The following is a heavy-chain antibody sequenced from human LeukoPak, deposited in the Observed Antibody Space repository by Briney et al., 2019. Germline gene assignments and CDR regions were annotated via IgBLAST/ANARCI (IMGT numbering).Heavy chain of an antibody. V-gene: IGHV3-48*01. Sequence: GGSLRLSCATSGFIFSSYSMNWVRQAPGKGLEWVSYISSSSRTIYYADSAKGRFTISRDNAKNSLYLQMNSLRAEDTAVYYCARVGIYCSSTSCYGSFFDYWGQGTLVTVSS. CDR2: ISSSSRTI. CDR1: GFIFSSYS. D-gene: IGHD2-2*01. J-gene: IGHJ4*02. CDR3: ARVGIYCSSTSCYGSFFDY.